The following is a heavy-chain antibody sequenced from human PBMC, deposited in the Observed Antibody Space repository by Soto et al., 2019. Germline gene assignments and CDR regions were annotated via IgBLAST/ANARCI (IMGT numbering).Heavy chain of an antibody. CDR1: GYTFTSYG. Sequence: QVQLVQSGAEVKKPGASVKVSCKASGYTFTSYGIIWVRQAPGQGLEWMGWMTAYPGNTNYAQKLQGRITMTTDTSTSTAYMKRRIRRSDNTAVYYCARSYVSGWTFDYWGQGTLVTVSS. CDR2: MTAYPGNT. J-gene: IGHJ4*02. CDR3: ARSYVSGWTFDY. V-gene: IGHV1-18*01. D-gene: IGHD6-19*01.